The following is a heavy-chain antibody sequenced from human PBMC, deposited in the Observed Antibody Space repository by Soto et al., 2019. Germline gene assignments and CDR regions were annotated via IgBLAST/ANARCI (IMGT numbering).Heavy chain of an antibody. J-gene: IGHJ4*02. V-gene: IGHV1-18*01. D-gene: IGHD3-22*01. CDR3: ARVEYYYDSSGHYDY. Sequence: ASVKVSCKASGYTFTSYGISWVRQAPGQGLEWMGWISAYNGNTNYAQKLQGRVTMTTDTSTSTAYMEMRSLRSDETAVYYCARVEYYYDSSGHYDYWGQGTLVTVSS. CDR1: GYTFTSYG. CDR2: ISAYNGNT.